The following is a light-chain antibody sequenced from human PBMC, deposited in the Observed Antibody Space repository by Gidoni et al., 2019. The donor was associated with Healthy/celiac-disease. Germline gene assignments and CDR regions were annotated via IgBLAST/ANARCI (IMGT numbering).Light chain of an antibody. CDR2: GNN. Sequence: QSVLTQPPSVSGAPGQRVTISFTGSSSNIGAGYDVHWYQQLPGTAPKLLIYGNNNRPSGVPDRFSGSKSGTSASLAITVLQAEDEADYYCQSYDSSLSGSWVFGGGTKLTVL. CDR3: QSYDSSLSGSWV. V-gene: IGLV1-40*01. J-gene: IGLJ3*02. CDR1: SSNIGAGYD.